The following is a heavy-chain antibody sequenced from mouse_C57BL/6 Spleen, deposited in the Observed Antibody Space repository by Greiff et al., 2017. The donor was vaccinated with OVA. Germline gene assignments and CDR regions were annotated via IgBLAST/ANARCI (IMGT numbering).Heavy chain of an antibody. D-gene: IGHD1-1*01. CDR3: ARKKDYGSSGGYFDG. Sequence: EVQLVESGGGLVKPGGSLKLSCAASGFTFSDYGMHWVRQAPEKGLEWVAYISSGSSTIYYADTVKGRFTISRDNAKNTLFLQMTSRRCEDTAMYYCARKKDYGSSGGYFDGWGTGTTVTVSS. J-gene: IGHJ1*03. CDR1: GFTFSDYG. CDR2: ISSGSSTI. V-gene: IGHV5-17*01.